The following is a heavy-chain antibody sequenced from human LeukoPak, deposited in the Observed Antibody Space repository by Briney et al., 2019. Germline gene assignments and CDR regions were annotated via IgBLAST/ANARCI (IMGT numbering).Heavy chain of an antibody. CDR2: ISYDGSNK. Sequence: GGSLRLSCAASGFTFSSYDMHWVRQAPGKGLEWVTIISYDGSNKYYADSVKGRFTISRDNSKNTLYLQMNSLRAEDTAVYYCAKAGDYSKPPGYWGQGTLVTVSS. V-gene: IGHV3-30*18. D-gene: IGHD4-11*01. CDR3: AKAGDYSKPPGY. J-gene: IGHJ4*02. CDR1: GFTFSSYD.